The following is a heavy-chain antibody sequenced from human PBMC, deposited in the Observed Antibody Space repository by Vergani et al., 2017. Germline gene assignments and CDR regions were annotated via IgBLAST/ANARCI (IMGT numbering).Heavy chain of an antibody. CDR1: GGSISSGGYY. D-gene: IGHD3-22*01. V-gene: IGHV4-31*03. CDR2: IYYSGST. J-gene: IGHJ4*02. Sequence: QVQLQESGPGLVKPSQTLSLTCTVSGGSISSGGYYWSWIRQHPGKGLEWIGYIYYSGSTYYNTSLKSRVTISVDTSKNQFSLKLSSVTAADTAVYYCARERNYYDSSGYASLFDYWGQGTLVTVSS. CDR3: ARERNYYDSSGYASLFDY.